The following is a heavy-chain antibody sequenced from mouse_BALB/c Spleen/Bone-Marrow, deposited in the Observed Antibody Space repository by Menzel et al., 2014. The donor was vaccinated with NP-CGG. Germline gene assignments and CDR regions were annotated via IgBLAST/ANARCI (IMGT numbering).Heavy chain of an antibody. D-gene: IGHD2-1*01. CDR1: GFTFSSFG. V-gene: IGHV5-17*02. J-gene: IGHJ4*01. Sequence: AASGFTFSSFGMHWVRQAPEKGLEWVAYISSGSSNIYYADTVKGRFTISRANPKKTLCLQMTRLRSEDTAMHYCARLVGNYRLYALDYWGHRTSVTASS. CDR2: ISSGSSNI. CDR3: ARLVGNYRLYALDY.